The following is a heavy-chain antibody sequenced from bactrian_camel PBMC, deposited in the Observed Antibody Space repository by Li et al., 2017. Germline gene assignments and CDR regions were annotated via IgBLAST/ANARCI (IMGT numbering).Heavy chain of an antibody. CDR2: TSDTGART. D-gene: IGHD2*01. V-gene: IGHV3S1*01. Sequence: HVQLVESGGGSVQAGGSLRLSCVASGYTYNRPYMAWFRQAPGKEREGVAATSDTGARTYYADSVKGRFTISSEKVENMMYLQMDNLKPEDTATYRCAASWDVTAIEALGSIASPEFGYWGEGTQVTVS. CDR1: GYTYNRPY. J-gene: IGHJ6*01. CDR3: AASWDVTAIEALGSIASPEFGY.